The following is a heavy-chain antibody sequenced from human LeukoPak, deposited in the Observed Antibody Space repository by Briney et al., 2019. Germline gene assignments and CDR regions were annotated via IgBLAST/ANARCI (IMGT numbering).Heavy chain of an antibody. Sequence: GASVKVSCKASGYTFTSYDINWVRQATGQGLGWMGWMNPNSGSTGYAQKFQGRVTITRNTSISTAYMELSGLRSEDTAVYYCARGRSTGYPYYFEYWGQGTLVTVSS. CDR1: GYTFTSYD. V-gene: IGHV1-8*03. J-gene: IGHJ4*02. CDR2: MNPNSGST. D-gene: IGHD5-12*01. CDR3: ARGRSTGYPYYFEY.